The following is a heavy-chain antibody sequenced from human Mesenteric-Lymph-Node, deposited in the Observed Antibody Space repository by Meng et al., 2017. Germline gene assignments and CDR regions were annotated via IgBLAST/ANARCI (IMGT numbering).Heavy chain of an antibody. J-gene: IGHJ4*02. CDR1: GGSISSSSYY. D-gene: IGHD6-19*01. CDR3: ARIAVAGTFDY. CDR2: IYYSGST. V-gene: IGHV4-39*01. Sequence: QLQLQESGPGPAKPSETLSLTCTVSGGSISSSSYYWGWIRQPPGKGLEWIGSIYYSGSTYYNPSLKSRVTISVDTSKNQFSLKLSSVTAADTAVYYCARIAVAGTFDYWGQGTLVTVSS.